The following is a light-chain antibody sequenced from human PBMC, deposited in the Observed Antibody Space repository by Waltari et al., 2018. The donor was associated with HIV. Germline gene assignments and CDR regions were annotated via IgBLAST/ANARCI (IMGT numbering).Light chain of an antibody. CDR1: QSINSH. CDR2: GAS. CDR3: QQYNHWPPYT. J-gene: IGKJ2*01. Sequence: VVMTQSPATLSVSLGARATLPCRASQSINSHLAWYQHKPGQAPRLLFYGASTRATGVPARFSVSGSGTDFTLTISGLQSEDFAVYYCQQYNHWPPYTFGQGTKLEIK. V-gene: IGKV3-15*01.